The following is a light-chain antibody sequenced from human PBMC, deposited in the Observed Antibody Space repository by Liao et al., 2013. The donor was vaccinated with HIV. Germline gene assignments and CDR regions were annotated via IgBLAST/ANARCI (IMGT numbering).Light chain of an antibody. CDR2: YDS. CDR1: NIGSKS. V-gene: IGLV3-21*01. Sequence: SYELTQPPSVSVAPGKTARITCGGNNIGSKSVHWYQQKPGQAPVLVIYYDSDRPSGIPERFSGSTSGTTVTLTIRGVQADDEGDYYCQSADSDGTYVFGTGTKVTVL. CDR3: QSADSDGTYV. J-gene: IGLJ1*01.